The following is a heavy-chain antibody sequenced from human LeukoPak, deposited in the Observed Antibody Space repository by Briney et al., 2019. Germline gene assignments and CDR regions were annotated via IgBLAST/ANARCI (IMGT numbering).Heavy chain of an antibody. V-gene: IGHV4-39*07. CDR1: GGSISSSSYY. J-gene: IGHJ4*02. CDR3: ARAITQRWLPFPFDY. CDR2: IYYSGST. Sequence: KTSETLSLTCTVSGGSISSSSYYWGWIRQPPGKGLEWIGSIYYSGSTYYNPSLKSRVTISVDTSKNQFSLKLSSVTAADTAVYYCARAITQRWLPFPFDYWGQGTLVTVSS. D-gene: IGHD5-24*01.